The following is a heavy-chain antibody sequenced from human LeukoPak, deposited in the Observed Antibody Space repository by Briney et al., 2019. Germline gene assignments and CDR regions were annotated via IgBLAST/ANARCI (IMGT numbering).Heavy chain of an antibody. CDR2: IKQDGSEK. J-gene: IGHJ4*02. D-gene: IGHD6-6*01. Sequence: TGGSLRLSCAASGFTFSSYWMIWVRQAPGKGLEWVANIKQDGSEKYYVDSVKGRFTISRDNAENSLFLQMNSLRAEDTAVYYCARVYRSSSGYCFDYWAQGTLVTVSS. V-gene: IGHV3-7*01. CDR3: ARVYRSSSGYCFDY. CDR1: GFTFSSYW.